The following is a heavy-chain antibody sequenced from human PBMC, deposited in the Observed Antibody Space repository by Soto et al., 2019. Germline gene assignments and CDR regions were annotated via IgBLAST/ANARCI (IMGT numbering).Heavy chain of an antibody. CDR1: GASLSSGDYY. Sequence: QVQLQESGPGLVKPSQTLSLTCIVSGASLSSGDYYWSWIRQPPGKGLEWIAFIYYNGNNFYNPSLKRRVTIAIDTSNNQFSLKVGSVTAADTAVYYCARERRGGDSDGGVDYWGQGTLVTVSS. D-gene: IGHD2-21*02. V-gene: IGHV4-30-4*01. J-gene: IGHJ4*02. CDR2: IYYNGNN. CDR3: ARERRGGDSDGGVDY.